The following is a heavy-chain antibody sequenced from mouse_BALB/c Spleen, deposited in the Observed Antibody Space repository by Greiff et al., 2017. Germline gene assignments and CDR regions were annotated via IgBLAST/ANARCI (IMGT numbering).Heavy chain of an antibody. CDR1: GFTFSSFG. V-gene: IGHV5-17*02. CDR3: ARDYGSSGY. D-gene: IGHD1-1*01. Sequence: EVHLVESGGGLVQPGGSRKLSCAASGFTFSSFGMHWVRQAPEKGLEWVAYISSGSSTIYYADTVKGRFTISRDNPKNTLFLQMTSLRSEDTAMYYCARDYGSSGYWGQGTTLTVSS. J-gene: IGHJ2*01. CDR2: ISSGSSTI.